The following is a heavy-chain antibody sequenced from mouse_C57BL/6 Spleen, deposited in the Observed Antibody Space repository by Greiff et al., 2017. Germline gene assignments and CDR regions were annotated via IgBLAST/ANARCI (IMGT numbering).Heavy chain of an antibody. V-gene: IGHV1-47*01. Sequence: VQLQQPGAELVKPGASVKMSCKASGYTFTIYPIEWMKQIHGTSLEWIGNFHPYNDDTKYNEKFKGKATLTVEKSSSTVYLELSRLTADDSAVYYCAVLRTNYFDIWGTGTTVTVSS. D-gene: IGHD1-1*01. CDR3: AVLRTNYFDI. CDR1: GYTFTIYP. J-gene: IGHJ1*03. CDR2: FHPYNDDT.